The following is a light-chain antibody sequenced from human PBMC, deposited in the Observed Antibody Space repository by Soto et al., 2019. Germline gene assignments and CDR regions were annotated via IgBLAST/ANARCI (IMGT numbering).Light chain of an antibody. V-gene: IGKV3-15*01. Sequence: ETVMTQSPATLSVSPGERATLSCRASQSVSSGLAWYQQKPGQAPRPLIYGASTRATGIPARFSGSGSGTEFTLTISSLQSEDCAVYYCQQYINWPLTFGGGTKVEIK. CDR3: QQYINWPLT. J-gene: IGKJ4*01. CDR2: GAS. CDR1: QSVSSG.